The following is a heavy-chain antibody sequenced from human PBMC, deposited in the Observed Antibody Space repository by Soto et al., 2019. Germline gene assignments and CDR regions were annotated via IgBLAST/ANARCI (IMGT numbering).Heavy chain of an antibody. J-gene: IGHJ5*02. CDR3: ARDIRAAAYNWFDP. CDR1: GGSIRSYY. D-gene: IGHD6-13*01. V-gene: IGHV4-59*01. CDR2: IYNSGSP. Sequence: SETLSLTCTVSGGSIRSYYWTWIRQPPGKGLEWIGYIYNSGSPNYNPSLRSRVTMSLLTSKNQFSLKLTSVTAADTAVYYCARDIRAAAYNWFDPWGQGILVTSPQ.